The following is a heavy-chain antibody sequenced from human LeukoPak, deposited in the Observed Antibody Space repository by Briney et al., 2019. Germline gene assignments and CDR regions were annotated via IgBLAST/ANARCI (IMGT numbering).Heavy chain of an antibody. D-gene: IGHD1-26*01. CDR1: GYTFTSYY. V-gene: IGHV1-46*01. CDR3: ARVESWEHSGSSQDAFDI. Sequence: ASVKVSCKASGYTFTSYYVHWVRQAPGQGLEWMGIINPSGGSTSYAQKFQGRVTMTRDMSTSTVYMELSSLRSEDTAVYYCARVESWEHSGSSQDAFDIWGQGTKVTVSS. CDR2: INPSGGST. J-gene: IGHJ3*02.